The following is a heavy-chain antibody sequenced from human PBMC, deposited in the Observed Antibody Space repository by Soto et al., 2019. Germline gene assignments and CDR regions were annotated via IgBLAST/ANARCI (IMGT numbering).Heavy chain of an antibody. Sequence: EVQLVESGGGLVQPGGSLRLSCAASGFTFSSYWMHWVRQAPGKGLVWVSRINSDGSSTSYADSVKGRFTISRDNAKNTLYLQMNSLRAEDTAVYYCARDGGGLMWENYYYGRDVWGQGTTVTVSS. D-gene: IGHD3-16*01. CDR2: INSDGSST. J-gene: IGHJ6*02. CDR3: ARDGGGLMWENYYYGRDV. CDR1: GFTFSSYW. V-gene: IGHV3-74*01.